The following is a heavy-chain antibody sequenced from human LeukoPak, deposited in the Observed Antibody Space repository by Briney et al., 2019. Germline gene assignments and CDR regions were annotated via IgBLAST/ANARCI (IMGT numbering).Heavy chain of an antibody. Sequence: SETLSLTCTVSGGSISSGGYYWSWIRQPPGKGLEWIGYIYHSGSTYYNPSLKSRVTISVDRSKNQFSLKLSSVTAADTAVYYCARSTVVMSGGPQSYYYYMDVWGKGTTVTVSS. V-gene: IGHV4-30-2*01. CDR3: ARSTVVMSGGPQSYYYYMDV. CDR2: IYHSGST. CDR1: GGSISSGGYY. J-gene: IGHJ6*03. D-gene: IGHD4-23*01.